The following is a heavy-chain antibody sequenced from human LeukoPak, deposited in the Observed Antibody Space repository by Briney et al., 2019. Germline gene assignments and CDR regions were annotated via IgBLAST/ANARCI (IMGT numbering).Heavy chain of an antibody. D-gene: IGHD3-16*02. Sequence: SSETLSLTCDVSGGSIDSTNWWNWVRQPPGKGLEWIGEIHHDGRINYNPSLKSRVTLSADKSKNQFSLRLNSVTAADTAMYYCARSHDHLWGNYPDYWGQGTLVTVSS. CDR1: GGSIDSTNW. V-gene: IGHV4/OR15-8*01. J-gene: IGHJ4*02. CDR2: IHHDGRI. CDR3: ARSHDHLWGNYPDY.